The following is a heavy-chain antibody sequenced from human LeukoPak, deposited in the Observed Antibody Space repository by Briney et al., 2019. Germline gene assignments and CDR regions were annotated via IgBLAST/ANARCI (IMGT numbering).Heavy chain of an antibody. CDR3: AKGRPGIAAAGSRGYFDY. V-gene: IGHV3-30*18. CDR1: GFTFSSYG. Sequence: PGGSLRLSCAASGFTFSSYGMHWVRQAPGKGLEWVAVISYDRSNKYYADSVKGRFTISRDNSKNTLYLQMNSLRAEDTAVYYCAKGRPGIAAAGSRGYFDYWGQGTLVTVSS. J-gene: IGHJ4*02. CDR2: ISYDRSNK. D-gene: IGHD6-13*01.